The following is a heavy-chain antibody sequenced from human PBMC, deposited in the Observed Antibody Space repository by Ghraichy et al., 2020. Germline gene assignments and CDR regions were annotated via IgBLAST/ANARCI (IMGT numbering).Heavy chain of an antibody. CDR3: ARGDGFDFDF. D-gene: IGHD3-3*01. J-gene: IGHJ4*02. V-gene: IGHV3-21*01. CDR2: ISSRGSNM. Sequence: GGSLRLSCAASGFTFISYRMNWVRQAPGRGLEWVSSISSRGSNMFYADSVKGRFTISRDNAKNSLYLQMNSLRAEDTAVYYCARGDGFDFDFWGQGTLVTVSS. CDR1: GFTFISYR.